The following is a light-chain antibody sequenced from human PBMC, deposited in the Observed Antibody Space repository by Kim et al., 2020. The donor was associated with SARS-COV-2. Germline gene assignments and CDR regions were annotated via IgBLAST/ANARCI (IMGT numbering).Light chain of an antibody. V-gene: IGKV3-15*01. CDR1: QSVSSN. Sequence: VYLGERATLSCRASQSVSSNLAWYQQKPGQAPRLLIYGASTRATGIPARFSGSGSGTEFTLTISSLQSEDFAVYYCQQYNNWSRTFGQGTKVDIK. CDR3: QQYNNWSRT. J-gene: IGKJ1*01. CDR2: GAS.